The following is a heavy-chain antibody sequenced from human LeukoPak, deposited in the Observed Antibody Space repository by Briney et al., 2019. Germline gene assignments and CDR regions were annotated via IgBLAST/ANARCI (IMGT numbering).Heavy chain of an antibody. CDR2: IYYSGST. CDR1: GGSISSSGYY. CDR3: ARVAIVRVTTYYDFWSGYGCYYFDY. V-gene: IGHV4-61*08. J-gene: IGHJ4*01. Sequence: SETLSLTCIVSGGSISSSGYYWSWIRQPPGKGLEWIGSIYYSGSTNYNPSLKSRVTISVDTSKNQFSLRLSSVTAADMAVYYCARVAIVRVTTYYDFWSGYGCYYFDYCGNGGVVTVSS. D-gene: IGHD3-3*01.